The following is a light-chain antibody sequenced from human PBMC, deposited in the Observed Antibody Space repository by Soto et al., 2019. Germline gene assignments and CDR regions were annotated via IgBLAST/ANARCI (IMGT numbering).Light chain of an antibody. CDR2: GNS. Sequence: QPVLTQPPSVSGAPGQRVTISCTGSSSNIGAGYDVHWYQQLPGTAPKLLIYGNSNRPSGVPDRFSGSKSGTSASLAITGLQAEDEADYYCQSYDSSLSVGVVFGGGTQLTVL. CDR1: SSNIGAGYD. J-gene: IGLJ2*01. V-gene: IGLV1-40*01. CDR3: QSYDSSLSVGVV.